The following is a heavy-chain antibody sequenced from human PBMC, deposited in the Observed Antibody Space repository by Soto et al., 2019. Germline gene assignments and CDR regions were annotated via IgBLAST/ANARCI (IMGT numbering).Heavy chain of an antibody. CDR1: GLTFSGHW. Sequence: PGGSLRLSCAASGLTFSGHWMTWVRQTPGEGLQWVAAIKPDGSETFYVDSVKGRFTISRDNARNSLFLQMNSLRAEDTAVYYCGTDQWGGAFDLWGRGTTVTVSS. CDR3: GTDQWGGAFDL. D-gene: IGHD3-10*01. J-gene: IGHJ3*01. CDR2: IKPDGSET. V-gene: IGHV3-7*01.